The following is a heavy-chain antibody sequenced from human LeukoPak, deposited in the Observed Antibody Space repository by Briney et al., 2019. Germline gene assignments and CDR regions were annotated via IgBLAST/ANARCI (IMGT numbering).Heavy chain of an antibody. V-gene: IGHV3-23*01. CDR3: TRMGRYDY. D-gene: IGHD1-14*01. Sequence: GGSLRLSCAASGFTFDDYGMSWVRQAPGKGLEWVSAISGSGGSTYYADSVKGRFTISRDNSKNTLYLQMNSLKTEDTAVYYCTRMGRYDYWGQGTLVTVSS. CDR1: GFTFDDYG. CDR2: ISGSGGST. J-gene: IGHJ4*02.